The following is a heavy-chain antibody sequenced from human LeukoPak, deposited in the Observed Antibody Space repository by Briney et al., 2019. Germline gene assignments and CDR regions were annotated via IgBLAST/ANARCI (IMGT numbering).Heavy chain of an antibody. CDR3: ARLGEPRNFDY. V-gene: IGHV3-21*01. J-gene: IGHJ4*02. CDR2: ISSSSSYI. CDR1: GFTFSSYS. Sequence: GSLRLSCAASGFTFSSYSMNWVRQAPGKGLEWVSSISSSSSYIYYADSVKGRFTISRDNAKDSLYLQMNSLRAEDTAVYYCARLGEPRNFDYWGQGTLVTVSS. D-gene: IGHD1-14*01.